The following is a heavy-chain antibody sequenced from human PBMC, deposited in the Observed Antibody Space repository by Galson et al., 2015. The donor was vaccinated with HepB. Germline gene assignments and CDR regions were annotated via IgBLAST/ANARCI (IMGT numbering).Heavy chain of an antibody. Sequence: SCKASGYTFTSYDINWVRQATGQGLEWMGWMNPNSGNTGYAQKFQGRVTMTRNTSISTAYMELSGLRSEDTAVYYCARGSYGYDFWSGYYPSGYYYYYYMDVWGKGTTVTVSS. CDR2: MNPNSGNT. CDR1: GYTFTSYD. J-gene: IGHJ6*03. D-gene: IGHD3-3*01. V-gene: IGHV1-8*01. CDR3: ARGSYGYDFWSGYYPSGYYYYYYMDV.